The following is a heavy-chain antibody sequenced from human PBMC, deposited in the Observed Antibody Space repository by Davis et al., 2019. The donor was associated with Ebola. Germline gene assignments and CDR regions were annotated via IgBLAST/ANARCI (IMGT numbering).Heavy chain of an antibody. CDR1: GFIFDDYS. V-gene: IGHV3-9*01. D-gene: IGHD5-12*01. CDR2: ISWNSASM. Sequence: PGGSLRLSCAASGFIFDDYSMHWVRQAPGKGLQWVAGISWNSASMDYADSVKGRFTISRDNAKNTLSLQMNSLRVEDTAVYYCVRDSGYYSHDYWGHGTLVTVSS. J-gene: IGHJ4*01. CDR3: VRDSGYYSHDY.